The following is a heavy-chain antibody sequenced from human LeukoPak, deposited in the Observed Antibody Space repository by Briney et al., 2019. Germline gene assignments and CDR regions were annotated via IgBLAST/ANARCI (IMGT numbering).Heavy chain of an antibody. J-gene: IGHJ4*02. D-gene: IGHD6-19*01. CDR1: GFTFNTYT. CDR3: ATSRQWLVRYFDY. Sequence: GGSLRLSCAASGFTFNTYTMNWVRQAPGKGLEWVSYISGSSGIIDYADSVRGRFTISRDNSKNTLYLQMKSLRAEDTAVYYCATSRQWLVRYFDYWGQGTLATVSS. CDR2: ISGSSGII. V-gene: IGHV3-48*01.